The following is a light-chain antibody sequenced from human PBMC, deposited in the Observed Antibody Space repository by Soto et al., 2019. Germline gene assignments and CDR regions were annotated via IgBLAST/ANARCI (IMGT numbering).Light chain of an antibody. V-gene: IGKV1-39*01. CDR1: QSISSY. J-gene: IGKJ2*01. CDR2: AAS. Sequence: DIQMTQSPSSLSASVGDRVTITCRASQSISSYLNWHQQKPGKAPKLLIYAASSLQSGVPSRSSGSGSGTDFTLTISSLQPEDFATYYCQQRYSTPRTFGQGTKLEIK. CDR3: QQRYSTPRT.